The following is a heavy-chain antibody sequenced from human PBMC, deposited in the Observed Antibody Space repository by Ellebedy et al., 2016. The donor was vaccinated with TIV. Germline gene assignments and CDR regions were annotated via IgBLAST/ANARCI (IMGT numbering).Heavy chain of an antibody. Sequence: ASVKVSCKASGVIFSRYAISWVRQAPGQGLEWMGRIIPILGITNYAQKFQGRVTITADKSTSTAYMELSSLRSEDTAVYYCARVRTGTNVWGQGTLVTVSS. D-gene: IGHD1-7*01. CDR1: GVIFSRYA. CDR2: IIPILGIT. V-gene: IGHV1-69*04. CDR3: ARVRTGTNV. J-gene: IGHJ4*02.